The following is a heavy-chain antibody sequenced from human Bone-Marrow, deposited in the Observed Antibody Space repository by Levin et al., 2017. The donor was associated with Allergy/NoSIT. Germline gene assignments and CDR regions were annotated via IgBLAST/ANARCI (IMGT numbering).Heavy chain of an antibody. CDR3: TSGGGAAPGD. Sequence: SETLSLTCAVYGASVSNNFWSWIRQPPGKGLEWIGEIDHGETTTYNPSLKSRLNISIDKSKKQFSLRLTSVTAADTAVYYCTSGGGAAPGDWGQGTLVIVSS. V-gene: IGHV4-34*01. D-gene: IGHD7-27*01. CDR2: IDHGETT. CDR1: GASVSNNF. J-gene: IGHJ4*02.